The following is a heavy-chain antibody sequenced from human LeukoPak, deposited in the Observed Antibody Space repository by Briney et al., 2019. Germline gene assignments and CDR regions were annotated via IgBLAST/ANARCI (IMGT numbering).Heavy chain of an antibody. CDR2: IDDSGNT. CDR1: GGSISRYY. D-gene: IGHD2-2*01. V-gene: IGHV4-59*01. Sequence: PSETLSLTCTVSGGSISRYYWSWIRRPPGKGLEWIGYIDDSGNTNYNPSLKSQVTISVDKSKNQFSLKLSFVTAADTAVYYCARDRDYCSSTSCYYYYGMDVWGQGTTVTVSS. J-gene: IGHJ6*02. CDR3: ARDRDYCSSTSCYYYYGMDV.